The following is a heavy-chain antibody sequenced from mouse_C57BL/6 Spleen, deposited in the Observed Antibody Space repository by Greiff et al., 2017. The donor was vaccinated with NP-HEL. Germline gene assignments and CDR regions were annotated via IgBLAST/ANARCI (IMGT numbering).Heavy chain of an antibody. J-gene: IGHJ1*03. D-gene: IGHD2-1*01. V-gene: IGHV5-9-1*02. Sequence: EVKVEESGEGLVKPGGSLKLSCAASGFTFSSYAMSWVRQTPEKRLEWVAYISSGGDYIYYADTVKGRFTISRDNARNTLYLQMSSLKSEDTAMYYCTREGTTMVPFDVWGTGTTVTVSS. CDR3: TREGTTMVPFDV. CDR1: GFTFSSYA. CDR2: ISSGGDYI.